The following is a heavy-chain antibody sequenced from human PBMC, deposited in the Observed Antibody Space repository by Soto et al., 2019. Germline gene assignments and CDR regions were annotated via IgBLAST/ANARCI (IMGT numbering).Heavy chain of an antibody. CDR3: ARGGAWYYDFWSGYPYYMDV. CDR2: TYYRSKWYN. CDR1: GDSVSSNSAA. D-gene: IGHD3-3*01. V-gene: IGHV6-1*01. J-gene: IGHJ6*03. Sequence: SQTLSLTCAISGDSVSSNSAAWNWIRQSPSRGLEWLGRTYYRSKWYNDYAVSVKSRITINPDTSKNQFSLQLNSVTPEDTAVYYCARGGAWYYDFWSGYPYYMDVWGKGTTVTVSS.